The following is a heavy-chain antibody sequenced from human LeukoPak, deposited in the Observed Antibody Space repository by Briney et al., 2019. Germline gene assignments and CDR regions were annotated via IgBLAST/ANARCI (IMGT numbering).Heavy chain of an antibody. D-gene: IGHD6-6*01. CDR3: AKATHSSSSGVVDY. J-gene: IGHJ4*02. V-gene: IGHV3-30*02. Sequence: GGSLRLSCAASGFTFSNYAMHWVRQAPGKGLEWVTFIRYDGSNKYYAESVKGRFTISGDNSKNTLYLQMSSLRAEDTAVYYCAKATHSSSSGVVDYWGQGTLVTVSS. CDR1: GFTFSNYA. CDR2: IRYDGSNK.